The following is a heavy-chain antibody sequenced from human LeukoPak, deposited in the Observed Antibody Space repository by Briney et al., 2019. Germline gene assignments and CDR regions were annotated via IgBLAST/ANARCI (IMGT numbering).Heavy chain of an antibody. Sequence: PGGSLRLSCAASGFTFSSYAMIWVRQAPGKGLEWVSAISGSGGSTYYADSVKGRFTISSDNSKNTLYLQMNSLRAEDTAVYYCAKVGGYYYEAYFDYWGQGTLVTVSS. D-gene: IGHD3-22*01. J-gene: IGHJ4*02. V-gene: IGHV3-23*01. CDR3: AKVGGYYYEAYFDY. CDR1: GFTFSSYA. CDR2: ISGSGGST.